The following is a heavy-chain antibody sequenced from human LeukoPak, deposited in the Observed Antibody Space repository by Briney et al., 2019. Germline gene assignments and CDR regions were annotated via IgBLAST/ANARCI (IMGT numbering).Heavy chain of an antibody. J-gene: IGHJ4*02. V-gene: IGHV1-58*01. D-gene: IGHD4-11*01. CDR2: IVVGSGNT. CDR3: AARTATVTAPWLYYFDY. CDR1: GFTFTSSA. Sequence: ASVKVSCKASGFTFTSSAVQRVRQARGQRLEWIGWIVVGSGNTNYAQKFQERVTITRDMSTSTAYMELSSLRSEDTAVYYCAARTATVTAPWLYYFDYWGQGTLVTVSS.